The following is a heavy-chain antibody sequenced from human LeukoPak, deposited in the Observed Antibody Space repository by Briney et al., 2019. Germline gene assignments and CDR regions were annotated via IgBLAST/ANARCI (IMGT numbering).Heavy chain of an antibody. CDR2: LRSKANSYAT. CDR3: TRRARYYDSSGGKSTNAFDI. CDR1: GFTFSGSA. J-gene: IGHJ3*02. D-gene: IGHD3-22*01. Sequence: GGSLRLSCAASGFTFSGSAMHWVRQASGKGLEWVGRLRSKANSYATAYAASVKGRFTISRDDSKNTAYLQMNSLKTEDTAVYYCTRRARYYDSSGGKSTNAFDIWGQGTMVTVSS. V-gene: IGHV3-73*01.